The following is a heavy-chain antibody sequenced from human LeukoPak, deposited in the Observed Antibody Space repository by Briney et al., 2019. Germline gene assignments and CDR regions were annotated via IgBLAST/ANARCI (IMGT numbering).Heavy chain of an antibody. Sequence: SETLSLTCTVSGGSISGYYWSWLRQPPGKGLEWIGYIRYSGTTNYRPSLKSRATISVDTSKNQFSLNLISVTAADTAIYYCARVSSGGYFHTYYFDYWGQGTLVTVSS. CDR3: ARVSSGGYFHTYYFDY. D-gene: IGHD3-22*01. V-gene: IGHV4-59*01. CDR1: GGSISGYY. CDR2: IRYSGTT. J-gene: IGHJ4*02.